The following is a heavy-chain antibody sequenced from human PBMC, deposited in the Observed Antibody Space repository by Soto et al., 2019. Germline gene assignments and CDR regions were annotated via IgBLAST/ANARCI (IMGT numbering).Heavy chain of an antibody. D-gene: IGHD3-22*01. CDR3: AHSQVVSYYYDSSGYAVY. J-gene: IGHJ4*02. CDR2: IYWDDDK. Sequence: QITLKESGPTLVKPTQTLTLTCTFSGFSLSTSGVGVGWIRQPPGKALEWLALIYWDDDKRYSPSLKSRLTITKDTSKNQVVLTMTNMDPVDTATYYCAHSQVVSYYYDSSGYAVYWGQGTLVTVSS. V-gene: IGHV2-5*02. CDR1: GFSLSTSGVG.